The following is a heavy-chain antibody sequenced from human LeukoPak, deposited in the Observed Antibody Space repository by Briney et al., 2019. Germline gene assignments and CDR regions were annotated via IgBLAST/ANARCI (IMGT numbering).Heavy chain of an antibody. D-gene: IGHD5-12*01. J-gene: IGHJ4*02. CDR2: ISGGGGST. V-gene: IGHV3-23*01. CDR1: GFTFSSYA. CDR3: AKEGLWGYDSFDY. Sequence: GGSLRLPCAASGFTFSSYAMSWVRQAPGKGLEWVSAISGGGGSTYYADSVKGRFTISRDNSKNTLYLQMNSLRAEDTAVYYCAKEGLWGYDSFDYWGQGTLVTVSS.